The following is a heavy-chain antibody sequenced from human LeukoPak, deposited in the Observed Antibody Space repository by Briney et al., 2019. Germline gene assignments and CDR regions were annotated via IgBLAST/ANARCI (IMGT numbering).Heavy chain of an antibody. Sequence: PGGSLRLSCAASGFTVSSNYMSWVRQAPGKGLEWVSVIYSGDSTYYADSVKGRFTISRDNSKNTLYLQMNSLRAEDTAVYYCARDAFHYDSSGYYLGGYFDYWGQGTLVTVSS. CDR1: GFTVSSNY. V-gene: IGHV3-66*01. CDR2: IYSGDST. J-gene: IGHJ4*02. D-gene: IGHD3-22*01. CDR3: ARDAFHYDSSGYYLGGYFDY.